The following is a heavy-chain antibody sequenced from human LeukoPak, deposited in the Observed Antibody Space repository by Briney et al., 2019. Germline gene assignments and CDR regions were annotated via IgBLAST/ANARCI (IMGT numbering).Heavy chain of an antibody. CDR1: GDSMSRYR. D-gene: IGHD2/OR15-2a*01. V-gene: IGHV4-59*01. J-gene: IGHJ2*01. CDR3: AREMEGDYFFDL. CDR2: ISYSVTP. Sequence: SETLSLTCLVSGDSMSRYRWSWMRQCPGNALEWIGSISYSVTPSYSPFLKSRLLISVDRSENRVSLRLNSATAADTAVYYCAREMEGDYFFDLWGRGNLITVSS.